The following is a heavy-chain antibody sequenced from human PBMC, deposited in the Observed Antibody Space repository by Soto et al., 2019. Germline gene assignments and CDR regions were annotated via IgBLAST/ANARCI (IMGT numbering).Heavy chain of an antibody. CDR2: ISYDASET. CDR3: AKLSIQKSWAVTFDQ. Sequence: GGSLRLSCAASGLTFGDYGMHWVRQAPGKGLEWVADISYDASETYYADSVEGRFTVSRDNSKSVLYLQMNSLRLDDTAVYYCAKLSIQKSWAVTFDQWGQGTLVTVSS. J-gene: IGHJ4*02. CDR1: GLTFGDYG. V-gene: IGHV3-30*18. D-gene: IGHD4-17*01.